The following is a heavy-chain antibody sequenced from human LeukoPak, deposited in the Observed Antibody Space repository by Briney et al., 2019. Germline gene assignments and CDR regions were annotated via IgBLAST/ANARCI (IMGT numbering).Heavy chain of an antibody. V-gene: IGHV3-11*01. CDR3: AREGLAYCGGDCYSNAFDI. J-gene: IGHJ3*02. CDR2: ISSSGSTI. CDR1: GFTFSDYY. Sequence: GGTLRLSCAASGFTFSDYYMSWIRQAPGKGLEWVSYISSSGSTIYYADSVKGRFTISRDNATNSLYLQMNSLRAEDTAVYYCAREGLAYCGGDCYSNAFDIWGQGTMVTVSS. D-gene: IGHD2-21*01.